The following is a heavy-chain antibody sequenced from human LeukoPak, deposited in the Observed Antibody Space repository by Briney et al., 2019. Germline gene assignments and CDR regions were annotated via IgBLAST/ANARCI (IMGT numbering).Heavy chain of an antibody. CDR2: SNTDGTST. V-gene: IGHV3-74*01. J-gene: IGHJ4*02. CDR3: ARGKGWEQPIDY. Sequence: GGSLRLSCAASGFTFNSYWMHWVRQAPGKGLVWVSRSNTDGTSTNYADSVKGRFTISRDNAKNTVYLQMNSLRAEDTAVYYCARGKGWEQPIDYWGQGSLVTVSS. D-gene: IGHD1-26*01. CDR1: GFTFNSYW.